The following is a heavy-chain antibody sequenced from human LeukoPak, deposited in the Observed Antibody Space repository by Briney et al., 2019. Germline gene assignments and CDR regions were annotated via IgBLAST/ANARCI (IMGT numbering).Heavy chain of an antibody. CDR3: AKIGTGHYYGSGSYYTHFDY. V-gene: IGHV3-23*01. Sequence: GGSLRLSCAASGFTFSSYAMSWVRQAPGRGLEWVSSISGSGGSTYYADSVKGRFTISRDNSRNTLYLQMSSLRAEDTAVYYCAKIGTGHYYGSGSYYTHFDYWGQGTLVTVSS. CDR1: GFTFSSYA. CDR2: ISGSGGST. J-gene: IGHJ4*02. D-gene: IGHD3-10*01.